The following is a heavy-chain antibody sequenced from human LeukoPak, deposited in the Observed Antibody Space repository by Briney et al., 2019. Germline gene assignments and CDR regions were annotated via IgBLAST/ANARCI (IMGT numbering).Heavy chain of an antibody. CDR3: AGLMSTIDS. Sequence: PSETLSLTCAVSGYSISSGCYWGWIRQPPGKGLEWIGSIYHSGSTFYNPSLKSRVTISVDTSKNQFSLKLTSVTAADTAVYYCAGLMSTIDSWGQGTLVTVSS. V-gene: IGHV4-38-2*01. CDR2: IYHSGST. CDR1: GYSISSGCY. J-gene: IGHJ4*02. D-gene: IGHD5-24*01.